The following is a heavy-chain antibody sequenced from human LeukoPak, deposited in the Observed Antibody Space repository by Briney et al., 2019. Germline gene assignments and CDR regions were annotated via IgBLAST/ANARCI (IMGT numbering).Heavy chain of an antibody. J-gene: IGHJ4*02. CDR1: GFTFSSYA. CDR2: ISYDGSNK. Sequence: GRSLRLSCAASGFTFSSYAMHWVRQAPGKGLEWVAVISYDGSNKYYAAAVKGRFTISRDNSKNTLYVQMNSLRAEDTAVYYCAGVVAPFDYWGQGTLVTVSS. CDR3: AGVVAPFDY. D-gene: IGHD2-15*01. V-gene: IGHV3-30*04.